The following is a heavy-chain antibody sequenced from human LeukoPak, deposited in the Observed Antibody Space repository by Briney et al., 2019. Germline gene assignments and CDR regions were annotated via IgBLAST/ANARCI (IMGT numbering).Heavy chain of an antibody. D-gene: IGHD2-15*01. CDR2: FDPEDGET. CDR1: GYTLTELS. J-gene: IGHJ3*02. CDR3: AVRVTLLLPTNAFDI. V-gene: IGHV1-24*01. Sequence: ASVKVSCKVSGYTLTELSMHWVRQAPGKGLEWMGGFDPEDGETIYAQKFQGRVTMTEDTSTDTAYMELSSLRSEDTAVYYCAVRVTLLLPTNAFDIWGQGTMVTVSS.